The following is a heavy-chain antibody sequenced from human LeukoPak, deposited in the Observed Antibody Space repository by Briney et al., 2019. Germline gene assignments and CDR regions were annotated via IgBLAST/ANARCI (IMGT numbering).Heavy chain of an antibody. CDR1: GYTFTGYY. J-gene: IGHJ4*02. CDR3: ARVGSVAAAGTGGVY. D-gene: IGHD6-13*01. CDR2: INPNSGGT. V-gene: IGHV1-2*02. Sequence: ASVKVSCKASGYTFTGYYMHWVRQAPGQGLEWMGWINPNSGGTNYAQKFEGRVTMTRDTSISTAYMELSRLRSDDTAVYYCARVGSVAAAGTGGVYWGQGTLVTVSS.